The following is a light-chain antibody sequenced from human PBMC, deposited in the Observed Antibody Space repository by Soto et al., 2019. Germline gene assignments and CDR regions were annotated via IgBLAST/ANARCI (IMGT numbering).Light chain of an antibody. Sequence: DIVMTQSPLSLGVTPGEPASISCRSSQSLLYSDGDNYLDWYLQKPGQSPQIXIYLASNRASGVPARFSGSGSGTYFKLKISRVEAEDGGLYECMQALQTTNTFCPGTRLEIK. J-gene: IGKJ5*01. CDR2: LAS. CDR1: QSLLYSDGDNY. CDR3: MQALQTTNT. V-gene: IGKV2-28*01.